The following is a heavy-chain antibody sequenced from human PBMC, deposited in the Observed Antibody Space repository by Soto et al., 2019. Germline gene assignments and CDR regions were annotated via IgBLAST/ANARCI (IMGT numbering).Heavy chain of an antibody. CDR1: GYPFSSYG. CDR3: ARDLAWGSGRDVVSEDWLDP. V-gene: IGHV1-18*01. Sequence: QVHLVQSGAEVKKPGASVKVSCKASGYPFSSYGIPWVRQAPGQGLEWWGWINGDNGKTIYGQKLKGRVTMTTATSTSTAYMEVRSLRSDDTAVYYCARDLAWGSGRDVVSEDWLDPWGQGTLVTVSS. CDR2: INGDNGKT. J-gene: IGHJ5*02. D-gene: IGHD3-10*01.